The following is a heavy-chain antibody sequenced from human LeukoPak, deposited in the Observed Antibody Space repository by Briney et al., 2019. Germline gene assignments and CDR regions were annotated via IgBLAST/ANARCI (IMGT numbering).Heavy chain of an antibody. D-gene: IGHD1-26*01. CDR2: IKQEGSEK. Sequence: PGGSLRLSCAASGITVSTNYMSWVRQAPGKGLEWVANIKQEGSEKHYVDSVKGRFTISRDNAKNSLYLQMNSLRAEDTAVYYCARVSRGSYHFDYWGQGALVTVSS. CDR3: ARVSRGSYHFDY. V-gene: IGHV3-7*01. J-gene: IGHJ4*02. CDR1: GITVSTNY.